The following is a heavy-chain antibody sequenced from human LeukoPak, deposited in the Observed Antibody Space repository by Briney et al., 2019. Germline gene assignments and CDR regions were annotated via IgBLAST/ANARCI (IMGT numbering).Heavy chain of an antibody. V-gene: IGHV4-34*01. J-gene: IGHJ5*02. D-gene: IGHD1-26*01. CDR3: ARGYSGSSYNWFDP. CDR2: INHSGST. CDR1: GGSFSGYY. Sequence: SETLSLTCAVYGGSFSGYYWSWLRQPPGKGLEWIGEINHSGSTNYNPSLKSRVTISVDTSKNQFSLKLSSVTAADTAVYYCARGYSGSSYNWFDPWGQGTLVTVSS.